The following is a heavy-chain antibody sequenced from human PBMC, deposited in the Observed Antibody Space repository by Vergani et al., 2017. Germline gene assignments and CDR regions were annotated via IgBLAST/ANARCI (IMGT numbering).Heavy chain of an antibody. CDR3: VRSPRQYQLPWGWFDT. CDR2: ISGNNDDV. D-gene: IGHD2-2*01. Sequence: EVQMVESGGGLVKPGGSLRLSCVASGFTFSHYSMNWVRQAPGKGLEWVSSISGNNDDVYYADSVKGRFTISRDNAKNSLYLDMSSLRAEDTAVYYCVRSPRQYQLPWGWFDTWGQGTLVTVSS. CDR1: GFTFSHYS. J-gene: IGHJ5*02. V-gene: IGHV3-21*01.